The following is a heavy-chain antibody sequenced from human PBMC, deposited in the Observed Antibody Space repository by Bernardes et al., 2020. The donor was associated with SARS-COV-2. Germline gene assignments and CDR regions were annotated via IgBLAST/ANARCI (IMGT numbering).Heavy chain of an antibody. Sequence: GSLSPSSTASGFTLSRYGIHWVRPTPGKGLEWVAVISYEGATKFYAESVKGRFTLSRDNSKNTVYLQMDSLRPEDTAVFYCAKEIQQRSGPWYFDLWGRGTLVTVSS. D-gene: IGHD6-13*01. V-gene: IGHV3-30*18. CDR3: AKEIQQRSGPWYFDL. CDR1: GFTLSRYG. J-gene: IGHJ2*01. CDR2: ISYEGATK.